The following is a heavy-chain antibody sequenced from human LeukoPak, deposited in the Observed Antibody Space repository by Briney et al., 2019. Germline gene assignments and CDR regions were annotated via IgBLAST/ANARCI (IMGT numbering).Heavy chain of an antibody. CDR1: GGTFRSYA. V-gene: IGHV1-69*04. CDR2: IIPILGIA. J-gene: IGHJ4*02. D-gene: IGHD3-16*01. CDR3: ARDDEGADY. Sequence: ASVKVSCKASGGTFRSYAISWVRQAPEQGLEWMGRIIPILGIANYAQKFQGRVTITADKSTSTAYMELSSLRSGDTAVYYCARDDEGADYWGQGTLVTVFS.